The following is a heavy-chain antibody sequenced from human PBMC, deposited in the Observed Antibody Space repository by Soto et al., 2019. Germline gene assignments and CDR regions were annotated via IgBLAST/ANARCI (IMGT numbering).Heavy chain of an antibody. V-gene: IGHV1-3*01. CDR2: INAGNGNT. D-gene: IGHD6-6*01. CDR1: GYTFTSYA. Sequence: ASVKVSCKASGYTFTSYAMHWVRQAPGQRLEWMGWINAGNGNTKYSQKFQGRVTITRDTSASTAYMELSSLRSEDTAVYYCASAVNIAARRERYYYYYYMDVWGKGTRVTVPS. J-gene: IGHJ6*03. CDR3: ASAVNIAARRERYYYYYYMDV.